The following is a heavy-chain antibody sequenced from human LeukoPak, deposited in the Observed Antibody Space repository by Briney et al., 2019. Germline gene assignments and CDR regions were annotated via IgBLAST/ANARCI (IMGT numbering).Heavy chain of an antibody. V-gene: IGHV3-23*01. D-gene: IGHD3-22*01. CDR2: ITTSGGST. CDR3: AIMHGYYDGSGYWVQ. Sequence: GSPRIFRAASGITFSKLAQSWVRQAPGKGLEWVPFITTSGGSTSYADSVEGRFTISRDNPRNTLYMQMNSLRDEDTAVYYCAIMHGYYDGSGYWVQWGQGTLVTVSS. J-gene: IGHJ4*02. CDR1: GITFSKLA.